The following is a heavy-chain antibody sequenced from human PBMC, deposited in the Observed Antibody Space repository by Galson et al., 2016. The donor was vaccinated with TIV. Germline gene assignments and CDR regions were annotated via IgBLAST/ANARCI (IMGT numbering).Heavy chain of an antibody. D-gene: IGHD3-10*01. CDR1: GYTFINYG. J-gene: IGHJ6*02. CDR3: ARDIMVRGVSHYYYGMDV. Sequence: SVKVSCKASGYTFINYGISWVRQAPGQGLEWMGWISTNNGKTNFAQKLQGRVSMTTDTSTSTAYMEPRGLRSDDPAFYYCARDIMVRGVSHYYYGMDVWGQGTTVTVSS. V-gene: IGHV1-18*01. CDR2: ISTNNGKT.